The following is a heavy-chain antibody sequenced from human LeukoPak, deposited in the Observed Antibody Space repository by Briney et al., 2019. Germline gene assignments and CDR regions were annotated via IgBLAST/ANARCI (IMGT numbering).Heavy chain of an antibody. CDR1: GFTFDDYG. CDR3: ASSRGSYAPAEYFQH. J-gene: IGHJ1*01. D-gene: IGHD1-26*01. CDR2: INWNGGST. V-gene: IGHV3-20*04. Sequence: GGSLRLSCAASGFTFDDYGMSWVRQAPGKGLEWVSGINWNGGSTGYADSVKGRFTISRDNAKNSLYLQMNSLRAEDTAVYYCASSRGSYAPAEYFQHWGQGTLVTVSS.